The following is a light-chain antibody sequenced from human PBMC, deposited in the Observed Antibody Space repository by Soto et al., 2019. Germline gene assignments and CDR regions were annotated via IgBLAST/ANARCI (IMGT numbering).Light chain of an antibody. CDR2: GVS. Sequence: QSVLTQPASLSGSPGQSITISCTGTSNEVGGYNYVSWYQQHPGETPKIIIYGVSSRPSGVSYRFSGSKSGNTASLTISGLQSEDEADYYCSSYTSSTFGVFGTGTKVTVL. V-gene: IGLV2-14*03. CDR1: SNEVGGYNY. J-gene: IGLJ1*01. CDR3: SSYTSSTFGV.